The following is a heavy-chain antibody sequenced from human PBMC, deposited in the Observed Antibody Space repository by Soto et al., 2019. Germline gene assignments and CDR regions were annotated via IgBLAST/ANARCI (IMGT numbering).Heavy chain of an antibody. J-gene: IGHJ5*02. D-gene: IGHD1-1*01. V-gene: IGHV4-4*07. CDR1: GASIRGFY. CDR3: VRDGTKTLREWFDP. Sequence: ETLSLTCTVSGASIRGFYWSWIRKSAGKGLEWIGRIYATGTTDYNPSLKRRVMMSVDTSKKQFSLKLRAVTAADTAVYYCVRDGTKTLREWFDPWGQG. CDR2: IYATGTT.